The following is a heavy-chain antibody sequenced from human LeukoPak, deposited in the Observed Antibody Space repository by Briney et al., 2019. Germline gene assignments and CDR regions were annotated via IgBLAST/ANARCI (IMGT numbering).Heavy chain of an antibody. V-gene: IGHV3-74*01. CDR1: GFTFSSYA. D-gene: IGHD2-15*01. J-gene: IGHJ4*02. CDR3: ARVDCSGGSCYFDY. CDR2: INSDGSST. Sequence: PGGSLRLSCAASGFTFSSYAMSWVRQAPGKGLEWVSRINSDGSSTRYADSVKGRFTISRDNAKNTLDLQMSSLRAEDTAVYYCARVDCSGGSCYFDYWGQGTLVTVSS.